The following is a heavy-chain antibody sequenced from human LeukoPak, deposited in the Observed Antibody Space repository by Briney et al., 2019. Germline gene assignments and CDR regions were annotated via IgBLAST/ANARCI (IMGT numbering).Heavy chain of an antibody. J-gene: IGHJ4*02. CDR2: ISSSSSYI. CDR3: ARDSYCSSTSCPLSYFDY. CDR1: GFTFSSYS. V-gene: IGHV3-21*01. D-gene: IGHD2-2*01. Sequence: GGSLRLSCAASGFTFSSYSMNWVRQAPGKGLEWVSSISSSSSYIYYADSVKGRFTISRDNAKNSLYLQMNSLRAANTAVYYCARDSYCSSTSCPLSYFDYWGQGTLVTVSS.